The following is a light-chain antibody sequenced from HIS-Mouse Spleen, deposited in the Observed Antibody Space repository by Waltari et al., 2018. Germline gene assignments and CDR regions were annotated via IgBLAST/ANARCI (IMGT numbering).Light chain of an antibody. CDR2: DVS. CDR1: SRAVGGYNY. CDR3: CSYAGSYTYVV. J-gene: IGLJ2*01. Sequence: QSALTQPRSVSGSPGQSVTISCTGPSRAVGGYNYVSWYQQHPGKPPKLMIDDVSKRPSGVPDRFSGSKSGNTASRTISGLQAEDEADYYCCSYAGSYTYVVFGGGTKLTVL. V-gene: IGLV2-11*02.